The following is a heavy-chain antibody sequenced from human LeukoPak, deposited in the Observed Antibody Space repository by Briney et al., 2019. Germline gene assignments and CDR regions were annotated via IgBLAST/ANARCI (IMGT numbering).Heavy chain of an antibody. CDR3: MRHGQLGSRTWFDH. D-gene: IGHD1-26*01. J-gene: IGHJ5*02. Sequence: GESLKISCKGSGYMFPTYWIGWVRQMPGKGLEWMGIIYPTDSDARYSPPFQGQVTISVDKSITTVYLQWSSLKASDTAMYYCMRHGQLGSRTWFDHWGQGTLVTVSS. CDR2: IYPTDSDA. CDR1: GYMFPTYW. V-gene: IGHV5-51*01.